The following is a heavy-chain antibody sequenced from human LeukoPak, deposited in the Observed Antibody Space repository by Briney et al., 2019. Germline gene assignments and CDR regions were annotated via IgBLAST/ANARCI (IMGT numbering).Heavy chain of an antibody. Sequence: GGSLRLSCAASGFTFSAYSMNWVRQAPGKGLEWVSSITSSSTNIKYADSVKGRFTISRDNAENSLYLQMNSLRVEDTAVYYCARDRRYDFWSATPHYYYYYMDVWGKGTTVTVSS. CDR1: GFTFSAYS. CDR3: ARDRRYDFWSATPHYYYYYMDV. CDR2: ITSSSTNI. J-gene: IGHJ6*03. V-gene: IGHV3-21*04. D-gene: IGHD3-3*01.